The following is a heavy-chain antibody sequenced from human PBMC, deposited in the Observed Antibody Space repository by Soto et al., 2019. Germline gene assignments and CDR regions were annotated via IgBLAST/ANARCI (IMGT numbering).Heavy chain of an antibody. CDR3: VRDPRKDEAIDY. CDR1: GFTFSNFG. J-gene: IGHJ4*02. V-gene: IGHV3-33*01. CDR2: IWHDGKNK. Sequence: QVQVVESGGGVVQPGTSLRLSCAASGFTFSNFGMHWVRQAPGKVLEWVAVIWHDGKNKYYADSVEGRFTISRDNSKNTMNLQMNSLRAEDTAVYYCVRDPRKDEAIDYWGQGTLVIVSS.